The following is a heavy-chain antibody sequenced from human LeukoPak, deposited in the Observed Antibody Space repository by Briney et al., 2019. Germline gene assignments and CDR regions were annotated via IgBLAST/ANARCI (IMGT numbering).Heavy chain of an antibody. CDR2: INTNGRT. V-gene: IGHV4-4*09. D-gene: IGHD2-2*01. J-gene: IGHJ5*02. CDR3: ARDNGVVVPAATLDWFDP. Sequence: SETLSLTCAVSGGSIRDYQWSWIRQPPGKGLEWIGHINTNGRTDYNPSLRSRLTFSVDTSRDQFSLKLSSVTAADTAVYYCARDNGVVVPAATLDWFDPWGQGTLVTVSS. CDR1: GGSIRDYQ.